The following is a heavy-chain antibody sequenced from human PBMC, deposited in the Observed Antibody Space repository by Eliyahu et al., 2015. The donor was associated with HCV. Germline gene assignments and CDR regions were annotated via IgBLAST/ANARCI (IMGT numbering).Heavy chain of an antibody. CDR3: ARGSGPKDY. CDR2: VYHSGRT. Sequence: QVQLQQWGAGLLKPSETXPLTCAVNGGSLTGXXWXWIRQPPXKGLEWIGDVYHSGRTVTHPSLNSRVTISVDTSKNHISLTLISVTAADTAVYYCARGSGPKDYWGQGSLVTVSS. CDR1: GGSLTGXX. V-gene: IGHV4-34*02. J-gene: IGHJ4*02.